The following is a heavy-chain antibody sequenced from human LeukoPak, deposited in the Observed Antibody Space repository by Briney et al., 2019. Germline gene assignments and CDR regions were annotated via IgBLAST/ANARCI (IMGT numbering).Heavy chain of an antibody. Sequence: GGSLRLFCGVSGFTFSSCGMLWVRQARGKGLEWVAVIWYDGSNKYYADSVKGRFTISRDSSKNTLDLQMNSLRAEDTAVYYCVRVGYTNYGIDYWGQGTLVTVSS. D-gene: IGHD4-11*01. CDR2: IWYDGSNK. CDR3: VRVGYTNYGIDY. J-gene: IGHJ4*02. V-gene: IGHV3-33*08. CDR1: GFTFSSCG.